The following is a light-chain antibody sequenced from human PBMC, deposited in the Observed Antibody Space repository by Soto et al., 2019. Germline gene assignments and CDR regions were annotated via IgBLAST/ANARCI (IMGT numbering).Light chain of an antibody. CDR2: GAS. Sequence: MVLTLCAGSLLLSPGESATLSCRASQRGSSSYLAWYQQKPGQAPRLLIYGASSRATGIPDRFSGSGSGTDFTLTISRLEPEDFAVYSCLQYGSAPWTFGQGTKVDIK. J-gene: IGKJ1*01. CDR1: QRGSSSY. CDR3: LQYGSAPWT. V-gene: IGKV3-20*01.